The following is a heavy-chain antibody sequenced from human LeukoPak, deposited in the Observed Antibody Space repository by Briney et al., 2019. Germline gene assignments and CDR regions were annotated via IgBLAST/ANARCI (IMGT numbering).Heavy chain of an antibody. Sequence: SETLSLTCTVSGGSISSGSYYWSWIRQPAGKGLEWIGRIYTSGSTNYNPSLKSRVTISVDTSKNQFSLKLSSVTAADTAVYYCARDRERYCSSTSCQNWFDPWGQETLVTVSS. V-gene: IGHV4-61*02. J-gene: IGHJ5*02. CDR1: GGSISSGSYY. D-gene: IGHD2-2*01. CDR3: ARDRERYCSSTSCQNWFDP. CDR2: IYTSGST.